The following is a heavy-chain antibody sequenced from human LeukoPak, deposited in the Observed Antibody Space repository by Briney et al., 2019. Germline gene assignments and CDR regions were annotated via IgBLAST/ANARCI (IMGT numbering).Heavy chain of an antibody. CDR2: IWYDASNK. D-gene: IGHD2-2*01. J-gene: IGHJ4*02. Sequence: GRSLRLSCAASGFTFSSYGMHWVRQAPGKGLEWVAVIWYDASNKYYADSVKGRFTISRDNSKNTLYLQMNSLRAEDTAVYYCARDGVYCSSTSCYLDYWGQGTLVTVSS. V-gene: IGHV3-33*01. CDR1: GFTFSSYG. CDR3: ARDGVYCSSTSCYLDY.